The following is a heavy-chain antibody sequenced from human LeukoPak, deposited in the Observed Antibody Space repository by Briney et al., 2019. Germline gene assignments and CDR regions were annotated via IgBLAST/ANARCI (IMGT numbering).Heavy chain of an antibody. CDR2: IRSKANSYAT. J-gene: IGHJ4*02. D-gene: IGHD1-26*01. Sequence: GGSLRLSCAASGFTFSGSAMHWVRQASGKGLEWVGRIRSKANSYATAYAASVEGRFTISRDDSKNTAYLQMNSLKTEDTAVYYCTRRGSYGTAGPAQPMVDYWGQGTLVTVSS. CDR3: TRRGSYGTAGPAQPMVDY. CDR1: GFTFSGSA. V-gene: IGHV3-73*01.